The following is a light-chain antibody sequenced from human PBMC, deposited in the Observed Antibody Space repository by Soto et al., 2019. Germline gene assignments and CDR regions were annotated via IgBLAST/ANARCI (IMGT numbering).Light chain of an antibody. CDR3: QQRSNWPYT. Sequence: IVLTQSPATLSLSPGERATLSCRARQSVSSYLAWYQQKPGQAPRLLIYDASNRATGIPARFSGSGSGTDFTLTISSLEPEDFAVYYCQQRSNWPYTFGQGTKLEIK. J-gene: IGKJ2*01. V-gene: IGKV3-11*01. CDR2: DAS. CDR1: QSVSSY.